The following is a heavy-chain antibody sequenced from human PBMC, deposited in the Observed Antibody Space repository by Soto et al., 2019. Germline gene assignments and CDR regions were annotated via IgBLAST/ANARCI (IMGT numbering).Heavy chain of an antibody. CDR1: GGTFSSYA. CDR3: ARDIVVVPAAPYDAFDI. CDR2: IIPIFGTA. V-gene: IGHV1-69*13. Sequence: PVKVSCKAFGGTFSSYAISWVRQAPGQGLEWMGGIIPIFGTANYAQKFQGRVTITADESTSTAYMELSSLRSEDTAVYYCARDIVVVPAAPYDAFDICGEGTMVTLSS. J-gene: IGHJ3*02. D-gene: IGHD2-2*01.